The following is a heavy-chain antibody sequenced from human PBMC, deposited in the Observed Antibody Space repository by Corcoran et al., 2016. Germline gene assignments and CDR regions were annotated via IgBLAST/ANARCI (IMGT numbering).Heavy chain of an antibody. J-gene: IGHJ6*02. D-gene: IGHD6-13*01. CDR3: ARDRQQRVPPYYYYYGMDV. Sequence: QVQLVQSGAEVKKPGASVKVSCKASGYTFTSYYMHWVRQAPGQGLEWMGIINPSGGSTSYAQKFQGRVTMTRDTSTSTVYMELSSLRSEDTAVYYCARDRQQRVPPYYYYYGMDVWGQGTTVTVSS. V-gene: IGHV1-46*01. CDR2: INPSGGST. CDR1: GYTFTSYY.